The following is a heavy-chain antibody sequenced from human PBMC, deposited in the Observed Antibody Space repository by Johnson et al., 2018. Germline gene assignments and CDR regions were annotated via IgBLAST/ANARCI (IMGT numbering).Heavy chain of an antibody. CDR2: IKQYGTEK. CDR3: ARSGGTHDFGARGAFDV. V-gene: IGHV3-7*01. CDR1: GFTFSGYW. Sequence: VQLVESGGGLVQPGGSLRLSCAASGFTFSGYWMSWVRQAPGKGPEWVANIKQYGTEKFYVDSVKGRFIISRDDATTSLYLQMSGLRAEDTAVYYCARSGGTHDFGARGAFDVWGRGTMVIVSS. J-gene: IGHJ3*01. D-gene: IGHD4-17*01.